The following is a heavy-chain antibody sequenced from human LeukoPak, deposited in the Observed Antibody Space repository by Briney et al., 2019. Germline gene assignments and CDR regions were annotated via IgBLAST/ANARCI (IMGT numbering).Heavy chain of an antibody. V-gene: IGHV4-39*07. D-gene: IGHD6-13*01. CDR2: IYYSGST. J-gene: IGHJ4*02. CDR3: ARGSSSWYRGDY. CDR1: GGSISSSSYY. Sequence: SETLSLTCTVSGGSISSSSYYWGWIRQPPGKGLEWIGSIYYSGSTFYNPSLKSRVTISVDTSKNQFSLKLSSVTAADTAVYYCARGSSSWYRGDYWGQGTLVTVSS.